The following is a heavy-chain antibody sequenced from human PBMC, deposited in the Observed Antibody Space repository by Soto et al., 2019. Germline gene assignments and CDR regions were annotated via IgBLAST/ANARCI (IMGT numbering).Heavy chain of an antibody. CDR2: IFQNGST. CDR3: ARVRGLNGIGWSCFDP. CDR1: GGTIRSPDW. D-gene: IGHD6-19*01. Sequence: QAQLQESGPGLVEPSGTLSLTCGVSGGTIRSPDWWTWVRQPTGKGLEGIGEIFQNGSTNYAPSLKSRFTIPVDKSKNQFSLTLTPVTAADTAVYCWARVRGLNGIGWSCFDPWGQGILVTVSS. J-gene: IGHJ5*02. V-gene: IGHV4-4*01.